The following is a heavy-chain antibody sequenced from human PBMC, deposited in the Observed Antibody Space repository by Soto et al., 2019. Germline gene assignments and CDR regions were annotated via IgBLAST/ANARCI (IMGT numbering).Heavy chain of an antibody. D-gene: IGHD3-16*02. CDR2: IYYREST. CDR3: AREVTVITFGGVIDLNWFDP. V-gene: IGHV4-31*03. J-gene: IGHJ5*02. Sequence: PSETLSLTCTVSGGSISSGGYYWSWIRQHPGKGLEWIGYIYYRESTYYTPSLKSRVTISVGTSKNQFSLKLSSVTAADTAVYYCAREVTVITFGGVIDLNWFDPWGKGTLVTVSS. CDR1: GGSISSGGYY.